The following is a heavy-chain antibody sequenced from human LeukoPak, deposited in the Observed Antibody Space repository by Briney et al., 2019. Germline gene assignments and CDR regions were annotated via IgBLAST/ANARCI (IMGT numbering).Heavy chain of an antibody. D-gene: IGHD3-9*01. V-gene: IGHV1-2*02. J-gene: IGHJ4*02. CDR3: ARSPHILTGENFDY. Sequence: GASVEVSCKASGYTFTGYYMHWVRQAPGQGLEWMGWINPNSGGTNYAQKFQGRVTMTRDTSITTAYMELSRLRFDDTALYYCARSPHILTGENFDYWGQGTLVTVSS. CDR1: GYTFTGYY. CDR2: INPNSGGT.